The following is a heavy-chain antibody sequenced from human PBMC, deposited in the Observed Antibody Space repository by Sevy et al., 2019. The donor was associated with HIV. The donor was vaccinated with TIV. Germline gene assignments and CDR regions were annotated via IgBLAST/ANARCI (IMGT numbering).Heavy chain of an antibody. CDR2: ISGSGGST. D-gene: IGHD3-3*01. Sequence: GGSLRLSCAASGFTFSSYAMSWVRHAPGKGLEWVSAISGSGGSTYYADSVKGRFTISRDNSKNTLYLQMNSLRAEDTAVYYCATSDFWSGYSYSFDYWGQGTLVTVSS. CDR3: ATSDFWSGYSYSFDY. J-gene: IGHJ4*02. V-gene: IGHV3-23*01. CDR1: GFTFSSYA.